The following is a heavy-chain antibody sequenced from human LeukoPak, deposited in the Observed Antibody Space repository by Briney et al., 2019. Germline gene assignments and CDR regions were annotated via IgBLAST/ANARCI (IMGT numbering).Heavy chain of an antibody. D-gene: IGHD4-17*01. CDR1: GGSFSGYY. Sequence: SETLSLTCAVYGGSFSGYYWSWIRQPPGKGLEWIGEINHSGSTNYNPSLKSRVTISVDTSKNQFSLKLSSVTAADTAVYYCARWGTVTTVYTNREYYFDYWGQGTLVTVSS. V-gene: IGHV4-34*01. J-gene: IGHJ4*02. CDR3: ARWGTVTTVYTNREYYFDY. CDR2: INHSGST.